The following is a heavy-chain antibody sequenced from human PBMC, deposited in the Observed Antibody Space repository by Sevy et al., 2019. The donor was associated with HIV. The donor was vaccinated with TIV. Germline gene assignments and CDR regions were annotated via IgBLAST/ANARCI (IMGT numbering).Heavy chain of an antibody. J-gene: IGHJ6*01. Sequence: GGSLRLSCAASGFTFSSYSMNWVRQAPGNGLEWVSYISSSSSTIYYADSVKGRFTISRDNAKNSLYLQMNSLRAEDTAVYYCARVTSYYGMDVSGQGTSVTVSS. CDR1: GFTFSSYS. D-gene: IGHD2-21*02. CDR3: ARVTSYYGMDV. CDR2: ISSSSSTI. V-gene: IGHV3-48*01.